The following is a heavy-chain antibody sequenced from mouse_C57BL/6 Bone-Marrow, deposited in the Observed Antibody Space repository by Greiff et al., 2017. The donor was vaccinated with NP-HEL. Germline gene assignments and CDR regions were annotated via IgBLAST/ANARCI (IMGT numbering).Heavy chain of an antibody. D-gene: IGHD1-1*01. CDR1: GSTFSSYA. Sequence: EVMLVESGGGLVKPGGSLKLSCAASGSTFSSYAMSWVRQTPEKRLEWVATISDGGSYTYYPDNVKGRFTISRDKAKNSLYLQMSHLKSEDTAMYYCARAATVAPDYWGQGTTLTVSS. CDR2: ISDGGSYT. CDR3: ARAATVAPDY. J-gene: IGHJ2*01. V-gene: IGHV5-4*03.